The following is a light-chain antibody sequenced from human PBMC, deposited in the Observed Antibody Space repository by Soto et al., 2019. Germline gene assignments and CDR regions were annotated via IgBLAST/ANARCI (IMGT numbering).Light chain of an antibody. CDR2: DAS. V-gene: IGKV1-5*01. CDR3: QQYNSYGT. Sequence: DIPMTQSPSTLSASVGDRVTITCRASQSISSWLAWYQQKPGKAPKLLIYDASSLESGVPSRFSGSGSGTEFTLTISSLQPDDFATYYCQQYNSYGTFGQRTKVEIK. J-gene: IGKJ1*01. CDR1: QSISSW.